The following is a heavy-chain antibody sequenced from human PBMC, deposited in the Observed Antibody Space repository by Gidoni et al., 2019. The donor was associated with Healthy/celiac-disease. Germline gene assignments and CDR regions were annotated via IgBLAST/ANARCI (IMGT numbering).Heavy chain of an antibody. CDR2: INPSGGST. V-gene: IGHV1-46*01. D-gene: IGHD3-10*01. CDR3: ARDTSNTMVRGPFDY. Sequence: QVQLVQSGAEVKKPGASVKVSCTASGYTFTSYYMHWVRQAPGQGLEWMGIINPSGGSTSYAQKFQGRVTMTRDTSTSTVYMELSSLRSEDTAVYYCARDTSNTMVRGPFDYWGQGTLVTVSS. CDR1: GYTFTSYY. J-gene: IGHJ4*02.